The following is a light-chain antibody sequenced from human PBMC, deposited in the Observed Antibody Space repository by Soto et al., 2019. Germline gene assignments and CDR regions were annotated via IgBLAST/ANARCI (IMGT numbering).Light chain of an antibody. J-gene: IGKJ2*01. CDR1: QGSSSY. CDR3: QQYYSFPYP. CDR2: AAS. V-gene: IGKV1D-8*01. Sequence: VIWMTQSPSLLSASTGDRVTISCRMNQGSSSYLAWYQQKPGKAPELLIYAASTLQSGVPSRFSGSGSGTDFTLTISCLQSEDFATYYCQQYYSFPYPFGQGNKLQIK.